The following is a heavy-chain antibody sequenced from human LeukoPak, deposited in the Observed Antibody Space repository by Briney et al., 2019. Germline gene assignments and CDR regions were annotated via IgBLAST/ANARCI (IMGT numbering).Heavy chain of an antibody. J-gene: IGHJ6*02. CDR1: GGSINSYY. D-gene: IGHD4-17*01. CDR3: ARDRAVTWSANYYYGMDV. CDR2: IYYSGST. V-gene: IGHV4-59*01. Sequence: PSETLSLTCTVSGGSINSYYWSWIRQPPGKGLEWIGYIYYSGSTNYNPSLKSRVTISVDTSKNQFSLKLNSVSATDTAVYYCARDRAVTWSANYYYGMDVWGQGTTVTVSS.